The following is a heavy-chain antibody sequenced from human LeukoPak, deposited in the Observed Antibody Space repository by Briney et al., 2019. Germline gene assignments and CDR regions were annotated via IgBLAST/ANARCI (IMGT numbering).Heavy chain of an antibody. CDR3: AKGGYSSSWDYFDY. V-gene: IGHV3-9*01. D-gene: IGHD6-13*01. CDR2: ISWNSGSI. Sequence: SLRLSCAASGFTFDDYAMHWVRQAPGKGLEWVSGISWNSGSIGYADSVKGRFTISRDNAKNSLYLQMNSLRAEDTALYYCAKGGYSSSWDYFDYWGQGTLVTVSS. CDR1: GFTFDDYA. J-gene: IGHJ4*02.